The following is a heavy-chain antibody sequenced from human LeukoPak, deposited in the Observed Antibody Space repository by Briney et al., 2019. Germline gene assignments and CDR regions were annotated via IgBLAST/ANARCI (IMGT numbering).Heavy chain of an antibody. CDR1: GYTFTSYG. D-gene: IGHD5-18*01. CDR3: ARDRIQLWSGGAFDI. Sequence: SVKVSCKASGYTFTSYGISWVRQAPGQGLEWMGGIIPIFGTANYAQKFQGRVTITADESTSTAYMELSSLRSEDTAVYYCARDRIQLWSGGAFDIWGQGTMVTVSS. CDR2: IIPIFGTA. J-gene: IGHJ3*02. V-gene: IGHV1-69*13.